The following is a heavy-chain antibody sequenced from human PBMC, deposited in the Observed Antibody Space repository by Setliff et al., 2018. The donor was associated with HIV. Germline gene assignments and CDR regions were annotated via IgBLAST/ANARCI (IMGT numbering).Heavy chain of an antibody. CDR2: IYSGGTT. D-gene: IGHD3-3*01. CDR1: GLTVSSNY. Sequence: GGSLRPSCAASGLTVSSNYMSWVRQAPGKGLEWVSVIYSGGTTYYADSVKGRFTISRDNSKNTLYLQMNSLRTEDTAVYYCARDRVRITIFGVPSDPYYMDVWGKGTTVTVSS. V-gene: IGHV3-66*02. J-gene: IGHJ6*03. CDR3: ARDRVRITIFGVPSDPYYMDV.